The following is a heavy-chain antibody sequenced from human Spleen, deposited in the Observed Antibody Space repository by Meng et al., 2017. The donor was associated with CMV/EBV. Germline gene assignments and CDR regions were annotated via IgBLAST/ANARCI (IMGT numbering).Heavy chain of an antibody. D-gene: IGHD2-15*01. Sequence: GESLKISCAASGFTFSSYSMNWVRQAPGKGLEWVSSISRSSSYIYYADSVKGRFTISRDNAKNSLYLQMNSLRAEDTAVYYCARVLFRGCSGGSGYCVDYWGQGTLVTVSS. J-gene: IGHJ4*02. CDR3: ARVLFRGCSGGSGYCVDY. CDR1: GFTFSSYS. CDR2: ISRSSSYI. V-gene: IGHV3-21*01.